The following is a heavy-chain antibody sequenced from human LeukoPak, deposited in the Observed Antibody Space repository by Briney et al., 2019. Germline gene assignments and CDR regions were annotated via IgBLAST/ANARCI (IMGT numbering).Heavy chain of an antibody. CDR2: ISTSSSYI. CDR3: ARACGGDCYLSDY. Sequence: GGSLRLSCAASGFTFSSYSMNWVRQAAGKGLEWVSSISTSSSYIYYADSVKGRFTISRDNAKNSLYLQMNSLRAEDTAVFYCARACGGDCYLSDYWGQGTLVTVSS. V-gene: IGHV3-21*01. CDR1: GFTFSSYS. J-gene: IGHJ4*02. D-gene: IGHD2-21*02.